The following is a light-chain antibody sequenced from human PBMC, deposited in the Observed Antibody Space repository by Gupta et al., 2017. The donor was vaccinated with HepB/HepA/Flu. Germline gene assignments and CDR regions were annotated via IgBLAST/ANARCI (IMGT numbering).Light chain of an antibody. V-gene: IGLV2-14*03. CDR3: SSLTTKNTLL. J-gene: IGLJ2*01. CDR1: SSDIGAYNH. Sequence: QSALTQPASVSGSLGQSITISCTGTSSDIGAYNHVSWYQQHPGKAPKLMIYDVINRPSGVPNRFSGSKSGNTASLTNSGLQAEDEADYYCSSLTTKNTLLFGGGTKLTVL. CDR2: DVI.